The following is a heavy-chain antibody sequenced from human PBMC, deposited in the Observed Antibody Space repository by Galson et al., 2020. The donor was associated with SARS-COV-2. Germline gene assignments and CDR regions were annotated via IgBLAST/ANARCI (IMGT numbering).Heavy chain of an antibody. J-gene: IGHJ4*02. D-gene: IGHD5-18*01. CDR2: IYYTGST. Sequence: PSETLSITCTVSGGSISSGRYYWSWIRQPPGKGLEWIGYIYYTGSTYYNPSLKSRVTISVDTSKNQFSLELSFVTSADTAMYFCARGGSHNGYRYDLDFWGQGTLVTVSS. CDR1: GGSISSGRYY. V-gene: IGHV4-30-4*01. CDR3: ARGGSHNGYRYDLDF.